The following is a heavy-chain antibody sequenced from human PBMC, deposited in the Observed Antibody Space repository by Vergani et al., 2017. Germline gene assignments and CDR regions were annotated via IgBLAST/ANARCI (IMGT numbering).Heavy chain of an antibody. Sequence: EVQLVESGGGLVQPGGSLRLSCAASGFTFSSYSMNWVRQAPGKGLEWVSYISSSSSTIYYADSVKGRFTISRDNAKNSLYLQMNSLRAEDTAVYYCARDLHCSXTSCYPTIYWYFDLWGRGTLVTVSS. CDR2: ISSSSSTI. CDR3: ARDLHCSXTSCYPTIYWYFDL. J-gene: IGHJ2*01. CDR1: GFTFSSYS. D-gene: IGHD2-2*01. V-gene: IGHV3-48*01.